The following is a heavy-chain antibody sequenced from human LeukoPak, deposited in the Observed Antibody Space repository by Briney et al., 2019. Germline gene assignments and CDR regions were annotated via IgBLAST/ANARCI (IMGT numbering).Heavy chain of an antibody. CDR3: ARDPGTTFYYYYMDV. Sequence: GGSLRLSCAASGFTFSSYAMHWVRQAPGKGLEYVSAISSNGGSTYYANSVKGRFTISRDNSKNTLYLQMGSLRAEDMAVYYCARDPGTTFYYYYMDVWGKGTTVTVSS. CDR1: GFTFSSYA. D-gene: IGHD1-7*01. V-gene: IGHV3-64*01. J-gene: IGHJ6*03. CDR2: ISSNGGST.